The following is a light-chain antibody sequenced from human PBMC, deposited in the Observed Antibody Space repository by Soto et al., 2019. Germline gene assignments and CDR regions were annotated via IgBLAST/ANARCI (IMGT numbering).Light chain of an antibody. Sequence: DIQMTQSPSSLSASVGDRVTITCQASQGISNYLNWYQQKPGKAPKLLIYDASNLETGVPSRFSGSGSGTDFTFTISSLQPEDMATYYCQPYENLPPFTFGQGTKLEIK. CDR2: DAS. CDR1: QGISNY. CDR3: QPYENLPPFT. V-gene: IGKV1-33*01. J-gene: IGKJ2*01.